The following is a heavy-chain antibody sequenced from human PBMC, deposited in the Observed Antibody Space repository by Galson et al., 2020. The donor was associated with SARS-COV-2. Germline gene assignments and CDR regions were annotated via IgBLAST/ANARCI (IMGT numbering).Heavy chain of an antibody. CDR3: ARRPNWNYGSELDY. CDR2: IYPGDSDT. CDR1: GYSFTSYW. D-gene: IGHD1-7*01. J-gene: IGHJ4*02. Sequence: KLGQPLHISCQGSGYSFTSYWIGWVRQMPGKGLEWMGIIYPGDSDTSYSPSFQGQVTISADKSISTAYLQWRSLKASDTAMYYCARRPNWNYGSELDYWGQGTLVTVSS. V-gene: IGHV5-51*01.